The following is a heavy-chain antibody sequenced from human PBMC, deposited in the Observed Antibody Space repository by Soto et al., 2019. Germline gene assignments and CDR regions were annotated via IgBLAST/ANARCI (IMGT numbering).Heavy chain of an antibody. CDR2: INPNSGGT. Sequence: QVQLVQSGAEVKKPGASVKVSCKASGYSFTAYYMHWVRPAPGQGLEWMGWINPNSGGTKYAQKFQGRVTMTRDTPISTAYMELSTLRSDDTAVYYCATPGHQLLEGMDVWGQGTRVTVSS. J-gene: IGHJ6*02. CDR1: GYSFTAYY. V-gene: IGHV1-2*02. D-gene: IGHD2-2*01. CDR3: ATPGHQLLEGMDV.